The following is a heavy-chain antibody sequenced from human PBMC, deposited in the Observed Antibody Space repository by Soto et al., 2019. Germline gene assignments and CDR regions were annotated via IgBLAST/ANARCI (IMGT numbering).Heavy chain of an antibody. CDR2: IIPILGIA. D-gene: IGHD3-22*01. CDR1: GGTFSSYA. CDR3: GRPLRYDYDSSGRSAWFDP. V-gene: IGHV1-69*04. J-gene: IGHJ5*02. Sequence: GPSVKVSCKASGGTFSSYAISWVRQAPGQGLEWMGRIIPILGIANYAQKFQGRVTITADESTSTAYMELSSLRSEDTAVYYCGRPLRYDYDSSGRSAWFDPWGQGTLVTVSS.